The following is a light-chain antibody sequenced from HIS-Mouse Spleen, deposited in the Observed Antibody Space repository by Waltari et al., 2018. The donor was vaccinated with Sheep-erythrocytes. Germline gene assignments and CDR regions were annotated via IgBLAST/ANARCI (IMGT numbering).Light chain of an antibody. V-gene: IGLV3-1*01. CDR3: QAWDSSTAV. Sequence: SYELTQPPSVSVSPGQTASITCSGDNLGDKYACWYQQKPGQSPVLVIYQDSKRHSGIPERFSGSNAGNTATLTISGTQAMEEADYYCQAWDSSTAVFGGGTKLTVL. CDR1: NLGDKY. J-gene: IGLJ2*01. CDR2: QDS.